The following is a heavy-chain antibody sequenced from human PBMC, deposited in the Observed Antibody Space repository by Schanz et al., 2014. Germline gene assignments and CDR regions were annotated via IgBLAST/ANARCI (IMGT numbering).Heavy chain of an antibody. V-gene: IGHV3-23*04. CDR3: TADLWFGAVWGVW. J-gene: IGHJ4*02. Sequence: EVQLVESGGGLIQPGGSLRLSCAASGFGFSSYSMNWVRQAPGKGLEWVSSINTGGDSTYYADSVKGRFTISRDNSKNTLYLQMNSLQTRDPAVYSGTADLWFGAVWGVWWGQGTLVTVSS. CDR2: INTGGDST. D-gene: IGHD3-10*01. CDR1: GFGFSSYS.